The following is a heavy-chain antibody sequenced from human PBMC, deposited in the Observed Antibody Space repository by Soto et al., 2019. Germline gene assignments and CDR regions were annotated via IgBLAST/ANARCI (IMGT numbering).Heavy chain of an antibody. CDR1: GYIFTNYD. CDR2: INPNSGNT. CDR3: AIINCSGGSCYYYYGMDV. Sequence: ASVKVSCKASGYIFTNYDINWVRQATGQGLEYLGWINPNSGNTGYAQKFQGRVTMTRNTSISTAYMELSSLRSEDTAVYYCAIINCSGGSCYYYYGMDVWGQGTTVTVS. J-gene: IGHJ6*02. V-gene: IGHV1-8*01. D-gene: IGHD2-15*01.